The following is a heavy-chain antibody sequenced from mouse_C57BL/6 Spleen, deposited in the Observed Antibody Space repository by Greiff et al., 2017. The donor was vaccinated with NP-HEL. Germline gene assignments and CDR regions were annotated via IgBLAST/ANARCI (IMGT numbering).Heavy chain of an antibody. CDR3: ARGHYYGDY. J-gene: IGHJ2*01. Sequence: QVQLQQSGAELVRPGASVKLSCKASGYTFTDYYINWVKQRPGQGLEWIARIYPGSGNTYYNEKFKGKATLTAEKSSSTAYMQLSSLTSEDSAVYFCARGHYYGDYGGQGTTLTVSS. D-gene: IGHD3-3*01. V-gene: IGHV1-76*01. CDR2: IYPGSGNT. CDR1: GYTFTDYY.